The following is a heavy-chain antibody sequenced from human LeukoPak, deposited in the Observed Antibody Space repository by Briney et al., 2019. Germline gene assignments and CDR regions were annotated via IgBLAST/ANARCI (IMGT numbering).Heavy chain of an antibody. CDR3: ARGLGTYYDFWSGHQDYYGMDV. J-gene: IGHJ6*02. D-gene: IGHD3-3*01. V-gene: IGHV4-34*01. CDR1: GGSFSGYY. Sequence: SETLSLTCAVYGGSFSGYYWSWIRQPPGKGLEWIGEINHSGSTNSNPSLKSRVTISVDTSKNQFSLKLSSVTAADTAVYYCARGLGTYYDFWSGHQDYYGMDVWGQGTTVTVSS. CDR2: INHSGST.